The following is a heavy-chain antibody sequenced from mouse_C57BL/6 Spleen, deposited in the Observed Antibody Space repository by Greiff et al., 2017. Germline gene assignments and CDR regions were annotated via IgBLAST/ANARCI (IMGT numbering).Heavy chain of an antibody. CDR3: ARDYRDAMDY. CDR2: ISSGSGTI. J-gene: IGHJ4*01. CDR1: GFTFSDYG. V-gene: IGHV5-17*01. D-gene: IGHD2-12*01. Sequence: EVKLQESGGGLVKPGGSLKLSCAASGFTFSDYGMHWVRQAPEKGLEWVAYISSGSGTIYYADTVKGRFTISRDNAKNTLFLQMTSLRSEDTAMYYCARDYRDAMDYWGQGTSVTVSS.